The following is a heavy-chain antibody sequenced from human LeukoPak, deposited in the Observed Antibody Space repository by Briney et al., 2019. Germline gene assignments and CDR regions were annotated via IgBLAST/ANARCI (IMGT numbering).Heavy chain of an antibody. CDR3: ARGRAYCGGDCYWKYYFDY. Sequence: ASVKVSCNASGYTFTSYDINWVRQATGQGLEWMGWMNPNSGNTGYAQKFQGRVTMTRNTSISTAYMELSSLRSEDTAVYYCARGRAYCGGDCYWKYYFDYWGQGTLVTVSS. CDR2: MNPNSGNT. CDR1: GYTFTSYD. J-gene: IGHJ4*02. D-gene: IGHD2-21*02. V-gene: IGHV1-8*01.